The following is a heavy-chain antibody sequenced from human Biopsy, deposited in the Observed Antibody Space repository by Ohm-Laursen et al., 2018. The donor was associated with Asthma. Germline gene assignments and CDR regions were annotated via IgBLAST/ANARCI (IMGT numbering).Heavy chain of an antibody. J-gene: IGHJ6*02. CDR1: GDSLGSFINYA. CDR3: ARGYSGTDRIVYYYSGMEV. Sequence: AASVKVSCNVSGDSLGSFINYASSWVRQAPRQGLEWMGGLIPVLGTADYAPMFEGRVTITADESTSTAYLELTSLRFEDTAVYYCARGYSGTDRIVYYYSGMEVWGQGTTVTVSS. V-gene: IGHV1-69*13. CDR2: LIPVLGTA. D-gene: IGHD5-12*01.